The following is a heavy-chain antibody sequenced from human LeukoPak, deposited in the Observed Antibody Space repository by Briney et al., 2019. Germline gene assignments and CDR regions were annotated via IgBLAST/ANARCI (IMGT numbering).Heavy chain of an antibody. CDR1: GYRFTNYW. CDR2: IYPGDSDT. CDR3: ARRYSSSSIDY. D-gene: IGHD6-6*01. V-gene: IGHV5-51*03. Sequence: PGESLKISCKGSGYRFTNYWIGWVRQVPGKGLEWMGIIYPGDSDTRYSPSFQGQATISADKSISTAYLQWSSLKASDTAMYYCARRYSSSSIDYWGLGTLVTVSS. J-gene: IGHJ4*02.